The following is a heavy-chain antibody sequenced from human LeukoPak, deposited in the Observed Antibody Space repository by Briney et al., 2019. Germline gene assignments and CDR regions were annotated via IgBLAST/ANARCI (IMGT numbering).Heavy chain of an antibody. CDR2: IRSKANSYAT. Sequence: PGGSLRLSCAASGFTFSGSAMHWVRQASGKGLEWVGRIRSKANSYATAYAASVKGRFTISRDDSKNTAYLQMNSLKTEDTAVYYCTRASWIQLAYYYYLDVWGKGTTVTVSS. CDR3: TRASWIQLAYYYYLDV. J-gene: IGHJ6*03. CDR1: GFTFSGSA. V-gene: IGHV3-73*01. D-gene: IGHD5-18*01.